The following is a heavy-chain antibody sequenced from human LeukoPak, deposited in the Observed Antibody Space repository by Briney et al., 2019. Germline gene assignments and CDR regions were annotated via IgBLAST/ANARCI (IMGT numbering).Heavy chain of an antibody. V-gene: IGHV1-8*03. CDR1: GYTFTSYD. CDR3: ARGGPGSTSGDAFDI. D-gene: IGHD2-2*01. Sequence: GASVKVSCKASGYTFTSYDINWVRQATGQGLEWMGWMNPNSGNTGYAQKFQGRVTITRNTSISTAYMELSSLRSDDTAVYYCARGGPGSTSGDAFDIWGQGTMVTVSS. J-gene: IGHJ3*02. CDR2: MNPNSGNT.